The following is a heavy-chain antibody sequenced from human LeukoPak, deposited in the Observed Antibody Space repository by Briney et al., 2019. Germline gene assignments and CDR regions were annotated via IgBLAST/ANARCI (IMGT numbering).Heavy chain of an antibody. V-gene: IGHV1-69*13. CDR2: IIPIFGTA. D-gene: IGHD5-18*01. J-gene: IGHJ6*02. CDR3: ARGLPDTAMVKGYYYYGMDV. Sequence: SVKVSCKASGGTFSSYAISWVRQAPGQGLEWMGGIIPIFGTANYAQKFQGRVTITADGSTSTAYMELSSLRSEDTAVYYCARGLPDTAMVKGYYYYGMDVWGQGTTVTVSS. CDR1: GGTFSSYA.